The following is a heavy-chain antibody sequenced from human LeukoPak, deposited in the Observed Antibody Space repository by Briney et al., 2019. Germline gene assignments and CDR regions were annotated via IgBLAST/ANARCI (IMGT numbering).Heavy chain of an antibody. J-gene: IGHJ4*02. CDR3: AKVDGVRSAPGRGRVDS. Sequence: PGGSLRLSWAPSGFAFTTYVRTWVRQAPGKGLEWVSGIRGSGGSTFDADSVKGRFTVSRDNSKSTLYLQLNSLRAEDTAVYYCAKVDGVRSAPGRGRVDSWGQGTLVTVSS. CDR2: IRGSGGST. CDR1: GFAFTTYV. D-gene: IGHD6-13*01. V-gene: IGHV3-23*01.